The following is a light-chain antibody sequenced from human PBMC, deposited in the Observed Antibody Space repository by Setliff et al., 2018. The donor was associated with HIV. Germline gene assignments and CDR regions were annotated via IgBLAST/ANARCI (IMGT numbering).Light chain of an antibody. Sequence: SALAQPASVSGSPGQSITVSCTGTSSDVGGYNLVSWYQQHPGKAPKLMIYEGTKRPSGVSNRFSGSKSGNTASLTISGLQTEDEADYYCCSYAGSRAFVFGIGTKVTVL. CDR2: EGT. V-gene: IGLV2-23*01. CDR1: SSDVGGYNL. CDR3: CSYAGSRAFV. J-gene: IGLJ1*01.